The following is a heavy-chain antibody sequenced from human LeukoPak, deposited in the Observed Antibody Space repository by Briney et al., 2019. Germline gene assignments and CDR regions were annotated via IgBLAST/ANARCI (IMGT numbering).Heavy chain of an antibody. V-gene: IGHV3-23*01. CDR1: ALTFNYYA. D-gene: IGHD3-22*01. CDR3: AMTDYYDTRGYPNYTDV. J-gene: IGHJ6*03. Sequence: GGSLRLSCAASALTFNYYAMSWVRQAPGKGLEWVSHISGSGGTTYYADSVKGRFTISRDNSKRTLYLQMNTLRAEDTGVCYLAMTDYYDTRGYPNYTDVWGEGTTVSVSS. CDR2: ISGSGGTT.